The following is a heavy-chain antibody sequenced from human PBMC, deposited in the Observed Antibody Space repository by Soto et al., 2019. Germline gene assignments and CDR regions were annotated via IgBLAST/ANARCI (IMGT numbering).Heavy chain of an antibody. CDR1: GGSISSGDYS. J-gene: IGHJ5*02. CDR2: IYNSGIT. D-gene: IGHD3-3*01. Sequence: TLSLTCTVSGGSISSGDYSWSWVRQSPGKGLEWIGHIYNSGITYYNPSLKSRVVISIDTSRNQFSLRLNSLTAADRAVYFCARGVTVFGLVSRFWFDPWGQGTLVTVSS. V-gene: IGHV4-30-4*01. CDR3: ARGVTVFGLVSRFWFDP.